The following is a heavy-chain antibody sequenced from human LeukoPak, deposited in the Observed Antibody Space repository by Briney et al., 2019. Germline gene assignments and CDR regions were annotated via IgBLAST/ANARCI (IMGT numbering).Heavy chain of an antibody. CDR3: ARSLRDIVVVPAAIRGAFDI. D-gene: IGHD2-2*02. CDR2: IKTDGSEK. V-gene: IGHV3-7*01. CDR1: GFTFSNYW. Sequence: GGSLRLSCEGSGFTFSNYWMGWVRQAPGKGLQWVANIKTDGSEKYYVDSVKGRFTISRDNAKNSLYLQMNSLRAEDTAVYYCARSLRDIVVVPAAIRGAFDIWGQGTMVTVSS. J-gene: IGHJ3*02.